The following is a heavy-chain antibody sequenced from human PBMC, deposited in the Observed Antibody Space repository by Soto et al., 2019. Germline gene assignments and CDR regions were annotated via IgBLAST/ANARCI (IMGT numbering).Heavy chain of an antibody. J-gene: IGHJ4*02. CDR2: IIPIFGTA. D-gene: IGHD3-22*01. V-gene: IGHV1-69*13. Sequence: ASVKVSCKASGGTFSGYAISWVRQAPGQGLEWMGGIIPIFGTANYAQKFQGRVTITADESTSTAYMELSSLRSEDTAVYYCASSPYDSSGYYSFVDYWGQGALVTVSS. CDR3: ASSPYDSSGYYSFVDY. CDR1: GGTFSGYA.